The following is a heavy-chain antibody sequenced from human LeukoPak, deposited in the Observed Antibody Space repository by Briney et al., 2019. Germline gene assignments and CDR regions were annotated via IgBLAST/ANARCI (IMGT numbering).Heavy chain of an antibody. D-gene: IGHD6-13*01. CDR2: IRSTGGGT. CDR3: AKELAAVGVPSFDS. V-gene: IGHV3-23*01. Sequence: GGSLRLSCAASEFTFSSYAMSWVRQTPGKGLDWVSGIRSTGGGTYYADSVKGRFTISRDNSKNTLYLQMNSLRAEDTAVYYCAKELAAVGVPSFDSWGQGTLVTVSS. CDR1: EFTFSSYA. J-gene: IGHJ4*02.